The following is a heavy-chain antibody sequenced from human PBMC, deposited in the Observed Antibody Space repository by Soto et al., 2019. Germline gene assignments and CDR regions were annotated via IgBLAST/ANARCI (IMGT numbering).Heavy chain of an antibody. D-gene: IGHD3-3*01. CDR1: GGTISGYY. Sequence: SETLSLTCSVSGGTISGYYWTWIRQPAGKGLEWIGRIYSSGNTKYNPSLQSRVTMSLDTSNNQFSLRLTSVTAADTAVYYCARGQRFSAWFDPWGQGTLVTVSS. V-gene: IGHV4-4*07. J-gene: IGHJ5*02. CDR2: IYSSGNT. CDR3: ARGQRFSAWFDP.